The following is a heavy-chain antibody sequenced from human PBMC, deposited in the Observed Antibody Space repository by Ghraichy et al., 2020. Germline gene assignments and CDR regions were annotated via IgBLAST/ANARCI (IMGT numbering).Heavy chain of an antibody. CDR1: GGSIGTYY. J-gene: IGHJ6*03. V-gene: IGHV4-59*01. CDR3: ARQVRYSSRNLYYYMDV. CDR2: ISSSGTP. D-gene: IGHD6-13*01. Sequence: SETLSLTCTLSGGSIGTYYWSWIRQPPGKGLEWIGNISSSGTPNYNPSLKSRVTLSMDTSKNQFSLDLTSVTTPDTAVYYCARQVRYSSRNLYYYMDVWGKGTTVIVSS.